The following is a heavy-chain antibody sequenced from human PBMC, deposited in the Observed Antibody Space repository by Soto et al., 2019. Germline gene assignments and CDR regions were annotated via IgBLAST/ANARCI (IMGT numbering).Heavy chain of an antibody. CDR3: ASGHDAYNVRY. V-gene: IGHV4-31*03. Sequence: QVQLQESGPGLVKPSQTLSLTCTVSGGSISSGGTGSYWTWIRQLPGKGLEWIGYIYYPGNTYYTPSLKSRPTISIDTSETQFSLKLTSVTAADTAVYFCASGHDAYNVRYWGQGTLVTVSS. D-gene: IGHD1-1*01. CDR1: GGSISSGGTGSY. CDR2: IYYPGNT. J-gene: IGHJ4*01.